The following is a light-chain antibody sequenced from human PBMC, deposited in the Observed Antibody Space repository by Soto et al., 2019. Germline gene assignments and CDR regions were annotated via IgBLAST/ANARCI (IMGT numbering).Light chain of an antibody. Sequence: QSVLTQAPSASGTPGQRVTISCSGSSSNIGSETVNWYQQLPGTAPKLLIYSNNQRPSGVPDRYSGSKSGTSASLAISGLQSEDEADYYCAAWDDSLNGLVFGGGTKLTVL. CDR2: SNN. CDR1: SSNIGSET. V-gene: IGLV1-44*01. CDR3: AAWDDSLNGLV. J-gene: IGLJ2*01.